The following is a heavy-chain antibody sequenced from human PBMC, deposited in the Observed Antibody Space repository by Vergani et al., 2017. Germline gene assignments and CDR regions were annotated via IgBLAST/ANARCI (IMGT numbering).Heavy chain of an antibody. CDR2: INPNSGGT. CDR3: ARGNNWQTTIDLY. Sequence: VHLVQSGAEVKKPGASVKVSCRASGYTFSDFYIHWVRQAPGQGLEWMGWINPNSGGTNYLERFQGRIFMTRDTSISTVYMELSMLKSDDTAVYYCARGNNWQTTIDLYWGQGTLVTVSS. J-gene: IGHJ4*02. V-gene: IGHV1-2*02. CDR1: GYTFSDFY. D-gene: IGHD1-1*01.